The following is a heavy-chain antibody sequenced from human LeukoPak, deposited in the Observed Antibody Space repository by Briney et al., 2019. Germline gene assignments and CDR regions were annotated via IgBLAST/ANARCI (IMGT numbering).Heavy chain of an antibody. CDR1: GYSISSGYY. CDR3: AREAAAGRGD. J-gene: IGHJ4*02. D-gene: IGHD6-13*01. CDR2: IYHSGST. V-gene: IGHV4-38-2*02. Sequence: PSETLSLTCAVSGYSISSGYYWGWIGQPPGKGLEWIGSIYHSGSTYYNPSLKSRVTISVDTSKNQFSLKLSSVTAADTAVYYCAREAAAGRGDWGQGTLVTVSS.